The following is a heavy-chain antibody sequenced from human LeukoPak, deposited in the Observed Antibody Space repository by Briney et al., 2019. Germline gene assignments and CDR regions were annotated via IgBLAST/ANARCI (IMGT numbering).Heavy chain of an antibody. CDR2: ISGSGGST. Sequence: GGSLRLSCAASGFTFSNYAMSWVRQAPGQGLEWVSGISGSGGSTSYADSVKGRFTISRDNSKNTLYVRMNSLRAEDTAVYYCAKMGSSDYWGQGTLVTVSS. D-gene: IGHD1-26*01. CDR1: GFTFSNYA. V-gene: IGHV3-23*01. CDR3: AKMGSSDY. J-gene: IGHJ4*02.